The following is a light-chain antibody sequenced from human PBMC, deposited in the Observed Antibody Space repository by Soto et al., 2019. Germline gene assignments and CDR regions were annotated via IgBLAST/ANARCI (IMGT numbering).Light chain of an antibody. CDR1: SSNIGSNY. J-gene: IGLJ1*01. CDR3: AAWEDSLSGLIV. V-gene: IGLV1-47*01. Sequence: QSVLTQPPSASGTPGQRVTISCSGSSSNIGSNYVYWYQQLPGTAPKLLIYRNNQRPSGVPDRFSGSKSGTSASLAISGLRSEDEADSSCAAWEDSLSGLIVFGTGTKVTVL. CDR2: RNN.